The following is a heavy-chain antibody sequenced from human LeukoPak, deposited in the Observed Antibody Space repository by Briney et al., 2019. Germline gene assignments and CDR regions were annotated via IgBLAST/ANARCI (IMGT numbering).Heavy chain of an antibody. CDR3: ARDPGSLVAGLLYYFDY. J-gene: IGHJ4*02. D-gene: IGHD6-19*01. CDR1: GYTFTGYY. V-gene: IGHV1-2*02. Sequence: GASVKVSCKASGYTFTGYYMHWVRQAPGQGLEWMGWINPNSGGTNYAQKFQGRVTMTRDTSISTAYMELSRLRSDDTAAYYCARDPGSLVAGLLYYFDYWGQGTLVTVSS. CDR2: INPNSGGT.